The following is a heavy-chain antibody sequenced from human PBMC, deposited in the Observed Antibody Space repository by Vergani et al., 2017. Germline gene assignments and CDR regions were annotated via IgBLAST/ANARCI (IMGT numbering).Heavy chain of an antibody. J-gene: IGHJ5*02. CDR1: GFSLSNARMG. CDR2: IFSNDEK. Sequence: QVTLKESGPVLVKPTETLTLTCTVSGFSLSNARMGVSWIRQPPGKALEWLAHIFSNDEKSYSTSLKSRLTISKDTSKSQVVLTMTNMDPVDTATYYCSRMDRGTMIVVGPPAGFDPWGQGTLVTVSS. V-gene: IGHV2-26*01. D-gene: IGHD3-22*01. CDR3: SRMDRGTMIVVGPPAGFDP.